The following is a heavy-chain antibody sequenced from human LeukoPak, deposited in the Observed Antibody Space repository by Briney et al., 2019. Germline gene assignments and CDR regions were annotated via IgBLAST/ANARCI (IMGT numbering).Heavy chain of an antibody. Sequence: WGSLRLSCAASGFTFDDYAMHWVRQAPGKGLEWVSFITGDGGGTYYADSVKGRFTISRDNSKHSLYLLMNSLRTEDTAFYYCARDKETSGWLNWGQGTLVTVSS. CDR2: ITGDGGGT. J-gene: IGHJ4*02. CDR1: GFTFDDYA. V-gene: IGHV3-43*02. D-gene: IGHD6-19*01. CDR3: ARDKETSGWLN.